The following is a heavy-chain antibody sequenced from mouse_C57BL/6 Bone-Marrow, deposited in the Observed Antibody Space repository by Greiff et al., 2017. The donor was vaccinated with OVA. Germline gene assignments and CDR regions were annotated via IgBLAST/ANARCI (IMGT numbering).Heavy chain of an antibody. J-gene: IGHJ2*01. CDR3: ARRGVTFYYFDY. CDR2: ISNGGGST. D-gene: IGHD2-2*01. Sequence: EVKVVESGGGLVQPGGSLKLSCAASGFTFSDYYMYWVRQTPEKRLEWVAYISNGGGSTYYPDTVKGRFTISRDNAKNTLYLQMSRLKSEDTAMYCCARRGVTFYYFDYWGQGTTLTVSS. V-gene: IGHV5-12*01. CDR1: GFTFSDYY.